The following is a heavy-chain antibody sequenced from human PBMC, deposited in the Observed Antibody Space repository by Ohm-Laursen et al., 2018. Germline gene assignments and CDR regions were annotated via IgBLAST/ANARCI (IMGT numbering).Heavy chain of an antibody. J-gene: IGHJ4*02. Sequence: RSLRLSCAASGFTFSSYEMNWVRQAPGKGLEWVGFIRSKPNGGTTEYTASVKGRFTILRDDSKSIAYLQMNSLKIEDTAMYYCTREGAAAGSKFDYWGQGTLVTVSS. CDR2: IRSKPNGGTT. V-gene: IGHV3-49*04. D-gene: IGHD6-13*01. CDR1: GFTFSSYE. CDR3: TREGAAAGSKFDY.